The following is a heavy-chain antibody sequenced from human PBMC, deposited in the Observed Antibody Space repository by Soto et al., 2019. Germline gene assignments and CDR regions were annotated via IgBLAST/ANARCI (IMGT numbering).Heavy chain of an antibody. CDR1: GCTFSSYS. D-gene: IGHD3-22*01. J-gene: IGHJ5*02. V-gene: IGHV3-48*02. CDR2: ISSNTI. Sequence: EVQLVESGGGLVQPGGSLRLSCAASGCTFSSYSMNWVRQAPGKGLEWVSYISSNTIYYADSVKGRFTISRDNAKNSVDLPMNRRGDEDTALYYCARSADYDSSGFYYRNWFDPWGQRTMVTVSS. CDR3: ARSADYDSSGFYYRNWFDP.